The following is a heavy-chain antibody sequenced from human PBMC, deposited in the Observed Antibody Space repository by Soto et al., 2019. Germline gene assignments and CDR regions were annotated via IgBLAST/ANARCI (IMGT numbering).Heavy chain of an antibody. CDR1: GFTVSSKY. D-gene: IGHD3-16*02. J-gene: IGHJ3*02. CDR3: ASLCDYIWGSYRPDDAFDI. Sequence: GGSLRLSCAASGFTVSSKYMSWVRQAPGKGLEWVSLIQSGGPTYYADSVKGRFTISRDTSENTVHLQMDSLRAEDTAVYYCASLCDYIWGSYRPDDAFDIWGQGTMVTVSS. CDR2: IQSGGPT. V-gene: IGHV3-66*01.